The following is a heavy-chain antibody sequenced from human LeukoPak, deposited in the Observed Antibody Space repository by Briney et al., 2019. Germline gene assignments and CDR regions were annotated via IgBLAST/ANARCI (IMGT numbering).Heavy chain of an antibody. CDR3: ARGVLGDNSPGAY. V-gene: IGHV3-74*01. CDR2: ISTDGIKT. D-gene: IGHD1-20*01. Sequence: GGSLRLSCAASGFSFSNYWMHWVRQTPGKGLVWLAHISTDGIKTTYADSVKGRSTISRDNTKNTLFLQMNSLRAEDTAVYYCARGVLGDNSPGAYWGQGTLVTVSS. J-gene: IGHJ4*02. CDR1: GFSFSNYW.